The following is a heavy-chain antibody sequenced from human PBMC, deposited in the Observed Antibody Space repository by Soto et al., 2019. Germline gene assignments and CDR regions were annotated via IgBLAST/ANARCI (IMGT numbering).Heavy chain of an antibody. V-gene: IGHV1-18*01. Sequence: ASVKVSCKASGYTFTSYAMHWVRQAPGQRLEWMGWISAYNGNTNYAQKLQGRVTMTTDTSTSTAYMELRSLRSDDTAVYYCARVGSGKYYYYYGMDVWGQGTTVTVSS. CDR1: GYTFTSYA. CDR3: ARVGSGKYYYYYGMDV. CDR2: ISAYNGNT. J-gene: IGHJ6*02. D-gene: IGHD3-10*01.